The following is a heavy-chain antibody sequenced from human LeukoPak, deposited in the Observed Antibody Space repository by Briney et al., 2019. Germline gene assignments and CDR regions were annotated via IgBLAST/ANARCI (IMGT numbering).Heavy chain of an antibody. V-gene: IGHV3-33*01. CDR1: GFTFSSYG. J-gene: IGHJ6*02. Sequence: PGGSLRLSCAASGFTFSSYGMHWVRQAPGKGLEWVAVIWYDGSNKYYADSVKGRFTSSRDNSKNSMYLQMNSLRAEDTAVYYCARDAAAAAGTAYYYYCMDVWGQGTTVTVSS. CDR2: IWYDGSNK. CDR3: ARDAAAAAGTAYYYYCMDV. D-gene: IGHD6-13*01.